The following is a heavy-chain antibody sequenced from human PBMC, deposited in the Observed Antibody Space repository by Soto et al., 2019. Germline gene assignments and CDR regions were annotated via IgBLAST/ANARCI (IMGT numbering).Heavy chain of an antibody. Sequence: EVQLVESGGGRAKPGGSWRLSGAASGSPFRGFSMTWFGQAPGKGLEWVSSISGVRSYIYYADSVKGRFTISRDNAKNSLYLQMNSLRAEDTAVYYCARDSPAAAAGIGGFDYYYYGMDVWGQGTTVTVSS. CDR2: ISGVRSYI. CDR3: ARDSPAAAAGIGGFDYYYYGMDV. J-gene: IGHJ6*02. V-gene: IGHV3-21*01. CDR1: GSPFRGFS. D-gene: IGHD6-13*01.